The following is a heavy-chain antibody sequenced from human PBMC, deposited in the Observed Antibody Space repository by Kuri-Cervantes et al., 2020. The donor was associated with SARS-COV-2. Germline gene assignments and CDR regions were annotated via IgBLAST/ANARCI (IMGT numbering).Heavy chain of an antibody. J-gene: IGHJ6*02. CDR1: GSTFSDYY. D-gene: IGHD3-3*01. CDR2: ISSSSSYT. Sequence: GESLKISCAASGSTFSDYYMSWIRQAPGKGLEWVSYISSSSSYTNYADSVKGRFTISRDNAKNSLYLQMNSLRAEDTAVYYCARIPSSISIFGVVRFGMDVWGQGTTVTVSS. CDR3: ARIPSSISIFGVVRFGMDV. V-gene: IGHV3-11*06.